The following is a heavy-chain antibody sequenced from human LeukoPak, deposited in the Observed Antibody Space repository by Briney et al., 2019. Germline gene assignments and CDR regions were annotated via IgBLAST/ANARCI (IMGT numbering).Heavy chain of an antibody. CDR2: VSYDGSSK. CDR3: AKEDCSGGACYSLDY. CDR1: GFTFSRYD. J-gene: IGHJ4*02. V-gene: IGHV3-30*18. D-gene: IGHD2-15*01. Sequence: GGSLRLSCAASGFTFSRYDMHWVRQAPGKGLEWVAVVSYDGSSKYYADAVKGRFTISRDNSKDTVYLQMNSLRAEDTAVYHCAKEDCSGGACYSLDYWGQGTLITVSS.